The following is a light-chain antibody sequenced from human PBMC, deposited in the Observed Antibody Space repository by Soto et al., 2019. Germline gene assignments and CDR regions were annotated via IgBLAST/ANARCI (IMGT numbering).Light chain of an antibody. J-gene: IGLJ2*01. CDR3: HVWDNSDLSL. CDR2: DDA. V-gene: IGLV3-21*02. Sequence: SYELTQPPSVSVAPGQTARITCGGDKIGSKSVDWYQQRPGQAPVLVVYDDADRPSGIPERFSGSNSANTATLTITRVEAGDEADYYCHVWDNSDLSLFGGGTKVTVL. CDR1: KIGSKS.